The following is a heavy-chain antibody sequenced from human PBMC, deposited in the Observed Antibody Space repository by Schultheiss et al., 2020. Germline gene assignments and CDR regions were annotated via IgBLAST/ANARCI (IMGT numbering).Heavy chain of an antibody. Sequence: GGSLRLSCVSSGFTFKTYGLHWVRQAPGKGLEWVSFISSSASYIFYADSVKGRFTISRDNAKNSLFLQMDRLRAEDTAVYYCARPRIAKYQLLSAFDPWGQGTLVTVSS. CDR2: ISSSASYI. CDR3: ARPRIAKYQLLSAFDP. V-gene: IGHV3-21*01. D-gene: IGHD2-2*01. CDR1: GFTFKTYG. J-gene: IGHJ5*02.